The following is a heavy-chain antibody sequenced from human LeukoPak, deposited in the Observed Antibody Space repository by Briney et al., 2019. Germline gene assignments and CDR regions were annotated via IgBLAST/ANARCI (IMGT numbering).Heavy chain of an antibody. D-gene: IGHD3-22*01. V-gene: IGHV1-69*13. CDR2: IIPIFGTA. CDR1: GGTFSSYA. Sequence: SVKVSCKASGGTFSSYAISWVRQAPGQGLEWMGGIIPIFGTANYAQKFQGRVTITADESTSTAYMELSSLRSEDTAVYYCARRYYYDSSGYLYYYGMDVWGQGTTVTVSS. J-gene: IGHJ6*02. CDR3: ARRYYYDSSGYLYYYGMDV.